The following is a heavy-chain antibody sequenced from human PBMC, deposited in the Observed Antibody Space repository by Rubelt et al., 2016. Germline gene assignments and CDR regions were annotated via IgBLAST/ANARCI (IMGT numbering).Heavy chain of an antibody. J-gene: IGHJ3*02. CDR2: INSDGSST. CDR1: GFTFSSYW. D-gene: IGHD2-2*02. Sequence: GRSLRLSCAASGFTFSSYWMHWVRQAPGKGLVWVSRINSDGSSTSYADSVKGRFTISRDNAKNTLYLQMNSLRAEDTAVYYCARSGPDVVVPAAIRVEGDAFDIWGQGTMVTVSS. CDR3: ARSGPDVVVPAAIRVEGDAFDI. V-gene: IGHV3-74*01.